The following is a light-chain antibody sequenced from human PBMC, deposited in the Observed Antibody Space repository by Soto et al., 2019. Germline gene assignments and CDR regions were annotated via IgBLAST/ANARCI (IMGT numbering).Light chain of an antibody. CDR1: QRVSSTY. V-gene: IGKV3-20*01. J-gene: IGKJ1*01. CDR2: GTS. CDR3: QHYGSSSSWT. Sequence: EILLTHSPGTLSLSPGERATLSCRASQRVSSTYLAWYQQKPGQAPRLLIYGTSSRATGIPDRFSGSGSGTDFTLTISRLETEDFAVYFCQHYGSSSSWTFGQGTKVDIK.